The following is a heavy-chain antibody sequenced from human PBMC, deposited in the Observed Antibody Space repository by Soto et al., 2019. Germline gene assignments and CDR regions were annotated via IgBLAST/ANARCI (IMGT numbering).Heavy chain of an antibody. CDR1: GYTFTSHD. D-gene: IGHD3-22*01. Sequence: ASVKVSCKASGYTFTSHDINWVRQATGQGLEWMGWMNPNSGNTEYAQKFQGRVTMTRNISISTAYMELSSLRSEDTAVYYCASLPFYFDSMGYYGRGGHVFDIGGKGKMVTV. CDR2: MNPNSGNT. V-gene: IGHV1-8*01. CDR3: ASLPFYFDSMGYYGRGGHVFDI. J-gene: IGHJ3*02.